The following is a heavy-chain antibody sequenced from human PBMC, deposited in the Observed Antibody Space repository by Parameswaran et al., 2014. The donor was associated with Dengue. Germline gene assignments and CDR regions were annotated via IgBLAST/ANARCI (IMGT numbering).Heavy chain of an antibody. CDR3: ASLYYYDSSGYYSLNWFDP. CDR2: ISSSSSYI. V-gene: IGHV3-21*01. D-gene: IGHD3-22*01. Sequence: ESLKISCAASGFTFSSYSMNWVRQAPGKGLEWVSSISSSSSYIYYADSVKGRFTISRDNAKNSLYLQMNSLRAEDTAVYYCASLYYYDSSGYYSLNWFDPWGQGTLVTVSS. J-gene: IGHJ5*02. CDR1: GFTFSSYS.